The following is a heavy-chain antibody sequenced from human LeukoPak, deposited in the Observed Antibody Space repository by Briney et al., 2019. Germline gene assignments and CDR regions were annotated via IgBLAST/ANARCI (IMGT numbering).Heavy chain of an antibody. CDR2: ISSSSSTI. D-gene: IGHD3-22*01. J-gene: IGHJ3*02. V-gene: IGHV3-48*01. CDR1: GFTFSSYS. Sequence: GGSLRLSCAASGFTFSSYSMNWVRQAPGKGLEWVSYISSSSSTIYYADSVKGRFTISRDNAKNSLYLQMNSLRAEDTAVYYCAKGESGYYNDAFDIWGQGTMVTVSS. CDR3: AKGESGYYNDAFDI.